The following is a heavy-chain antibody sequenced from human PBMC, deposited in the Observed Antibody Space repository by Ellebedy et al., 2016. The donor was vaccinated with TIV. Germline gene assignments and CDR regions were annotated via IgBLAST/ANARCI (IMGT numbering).Heavy chain of an antibody. Sequence: GESLKISCAASGFTFSSYGMHWVRQAPGKGLEWVAVISYDGSNKYYADSVKGRFTFSRDNSKNTLYLQMNSLRAEDTAVYYCAKELRDIHYSYYYYAMDVWGQGTTVTVS. CDR3: AKELRDIHYSYYYYAMDV. CDR1: GFTFSSYG. J-gene: IGHJ6*02. CDR2: ISYDGSNK. V-gene: IGHV3-30*18. D-gene: IGHD3-10*01.